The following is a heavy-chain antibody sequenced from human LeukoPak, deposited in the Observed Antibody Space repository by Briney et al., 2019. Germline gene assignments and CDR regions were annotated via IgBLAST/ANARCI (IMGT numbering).Heavy chain of an antibody. CDR3: ARAYCSSTSCYFP. CDR1: GYTFTTYA. J-gene: IGHJ5*02. V-gene: IGHV1-3*01. D-gene: IGHD2-2*01. CDR2: INAGNGDA. Sequence: ASVKVSCKASGYTFTTYAIHWVRQAPGRSLEWMGRINAGNGDAKYSQNFHDRITITRDTSASTVYMELTSLRAEDTAVYYCARAYCSSTSCYFPWGQGTLVTVSS.